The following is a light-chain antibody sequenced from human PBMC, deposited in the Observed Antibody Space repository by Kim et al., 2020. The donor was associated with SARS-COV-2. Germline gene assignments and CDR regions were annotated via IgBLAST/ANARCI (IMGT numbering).Light chain of an antibody. CDR2: GKN. Sequence: SSELTQDPAVSVALGQTVRITCQGDSLRSYYASWYQQKPGQAPVLVIYGKNNRPSGIPDRFSGSSSGNTASLTITGAQAEDEADYYCNSRGSSGNHLNVV. J-gene: IGLJ2*01. V-gene: IGLV3-19*01. CDR1: SLRSYY. CDR3: NSRGSSGNHLNVV.